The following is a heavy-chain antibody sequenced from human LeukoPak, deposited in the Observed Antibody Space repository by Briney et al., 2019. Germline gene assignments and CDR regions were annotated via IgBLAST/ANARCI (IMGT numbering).Heavy chain of an antibody. V-gene: IGHV3-43*02. CDR2: ISGDGGST. D-gene: IGHD3-22*01. J-gene: IGHJ4*02. CDR1: GFTFDDYT. CDR3: AKSTNYYDSSGRIDY. Sequence: GGSLRLSCAASGFTFDDYTMHWVRQAPGKGLEWVSLISGDGGSTYYADSVEGRFTISRDNSKNSLYLQMNSLRTEDTALYYCAKSTNYYDSSGRIDYWGQGTLVTVSS.